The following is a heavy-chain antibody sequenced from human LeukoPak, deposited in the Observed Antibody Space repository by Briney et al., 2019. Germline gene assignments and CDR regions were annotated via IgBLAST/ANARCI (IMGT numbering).Heavy chain of an antibody. CDR1: GFTFSSYW. Sequence: GGSPRLSCAASGFTFSSYWMSWVRQAPGKGLEWVANIKQDGSEKYYVDSVKGRFTISRDNAKNSLYLQMNSLRAEDTAVYYCARGLGYCTSTTCLLPFDYWGQGTLVTVSS. J-gene: IGHJ4*02. CDR3: ARGLGYCTSTTCLLPFDY. D-gene: IGHD2-2*01. V-gene: IGHV3-7*04. CDR2: IKQDGSEK.